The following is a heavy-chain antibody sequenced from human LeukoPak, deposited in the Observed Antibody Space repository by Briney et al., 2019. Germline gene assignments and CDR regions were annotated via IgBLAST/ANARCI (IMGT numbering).Heavy chain of an antibody. CDR3: ARARGDSSGYRDY. Sequence: SQTLSLTCVISGDSVSSKSAAWNWVRQSPSRGLEWLGRTYYRSKWYNDYAVSVKSRITVTPDTSKNQFSLQLNSVTPEDTAVYYCARARGDSSGYRDYWGQGTLVTVSS. J-gene: IGHJ4*02. CDR2: TYYRSKWYN. D-gene: IGHD3-22*01. CDR1: GDSVSSKSAA. V-gene: IGHV6-1*01.